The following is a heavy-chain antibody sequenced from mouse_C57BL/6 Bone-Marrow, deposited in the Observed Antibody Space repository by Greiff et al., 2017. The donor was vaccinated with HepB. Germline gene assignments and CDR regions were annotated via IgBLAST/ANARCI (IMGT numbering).Heavy chain of an antibody. CDR2: IRLKSDNYAT. D-gene: IGHD4-1*01. CDR3: TDWDGPLFDY. V-gene: IGHV6-3*01. Sequence: EVKLVESGGGLVQPGGSMKLSCVASGFTFSNYWMNWVRQSPEKGLEWVAQIRLKSDNYATHYAESVKGRFTISRDDSKSSVYLQMNNLRAEDTGIYYCTDWDGPLFDYWGQGTTLTVSS. J-gene: IGHJ2*01. CDR1: GFTFSNYW.